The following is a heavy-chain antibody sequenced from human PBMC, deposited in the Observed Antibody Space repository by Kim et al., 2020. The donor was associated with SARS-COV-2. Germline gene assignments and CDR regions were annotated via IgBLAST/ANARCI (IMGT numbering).Heavy chain of an antibody. CDR3: ARDRVGYSNTDYFDY. CDR1: GFTFSSYW. D-gene: IGHD6-13*01. Sequence: GGSLRLSCAASGFTFSSYWMSWVRQAPGKGLEWVANIKQDGSEKYYVDSVKGRFTISRDNAKNSLYLQMNSLRAEDTAVYYCARDRVGYSNTDYFDYWGQGTLVTVSS. CDR2: IKQDGSEK. J-gene: IGHJ4*02. V-gene: IGHV3-7*01.